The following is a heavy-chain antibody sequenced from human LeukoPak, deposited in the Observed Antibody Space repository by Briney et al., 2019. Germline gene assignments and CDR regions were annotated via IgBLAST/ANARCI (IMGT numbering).Heavy chain of an antibody. D-gene: IGHD1-26*01. Sequence: PGGSLRLSCAASGFTFDDYAMHWVRQAPGKGLEWVSGISWNSGSIGYADSVKGRFTISRDNAKNSLYLQMNSLRVEDTAMYYCTGDFRWGQGTLVTVSS. CDR3: TGDFR. CDR1: GFTFDDYA. CDR2: ISWNSGSI. J-gene: IGHJ4*02. V-gene: IGHV3-9*01.